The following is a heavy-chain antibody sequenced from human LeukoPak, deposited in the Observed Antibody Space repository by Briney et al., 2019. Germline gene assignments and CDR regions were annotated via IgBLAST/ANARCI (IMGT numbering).Heavy chain of an antibody. D-gene: IGHD1-26*01. CDR2: IYYSGST. Sequence: ASETLSLTCAVSGGSFSGYYWSWICQPPGKGLEWIGYIYYSGSTNYNPSPKSRVTISVDTSKNQFALKLSSVTAADTAVYYCARGIPYSGSYFYYWGQGSLVTVSS. J-gene: IGHJ4*02. V-gene: IGHV4-59*01. CDR3: ARGIPYSGSYFYY. CDR1: GGSFSGYY.